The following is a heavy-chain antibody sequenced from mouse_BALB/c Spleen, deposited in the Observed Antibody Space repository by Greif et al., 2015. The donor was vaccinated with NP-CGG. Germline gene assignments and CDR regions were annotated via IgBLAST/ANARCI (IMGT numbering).Heavy chain of an antibody. D-gene: IGHD2-10*02. Sequence: EVQVVESGGDLVKPGGSLKLSCAASGFTFSSYGMSWVRQTPDKRLEWVATISSGGSYTYYPDSVKGRFTISRDNAKNTLYLQMSSLKSEDTAMYYCARLYGNYFYYFDYWGQGTTLTVSS. CDR2: ISSGGSYT. V-gene: IGHV5-6*01. CDR3: ARLYGNYFYYFDY. CDR1: GFTFSSYG. J-gene: IGHJ2*01.